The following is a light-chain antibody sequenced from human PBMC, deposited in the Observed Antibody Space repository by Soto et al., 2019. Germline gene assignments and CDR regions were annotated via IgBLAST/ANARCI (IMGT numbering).Light chain of an antibody. CDR3: AAWDDSLNGHV. CDR2: TTN. J-gene: IGLJ1*01. Sequence: QSVLTQPHSASGTPGRRVTIPFFGSSSKIGTSSVHWFQQLPGTAPKLLISTTNQRPSGVPERFSGSKSGTSASLAISGLQSEDEADYYCAAWDDSLNGHVFGTGTKVTVL. CDR1: SSKIGTSS. V-gene: IGLV1-44*01.